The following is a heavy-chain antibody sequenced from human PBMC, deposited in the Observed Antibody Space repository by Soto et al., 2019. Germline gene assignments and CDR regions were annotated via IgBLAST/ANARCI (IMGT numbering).Heavy chain of an antibody. CDR1: GFTFSSYA. CDR2: ISGSGGST. CDR3: AKNDDSSGYYYHYAGMDE. V-gene: IGHV3-23*01. Sequence: GGSLRLSCAASGFTFSSYAMSWVRQAPGKGLEWVSAISGSGGSTYYADSVKGRFTISRDNSKNTLYLQMNSLRAEDTDVYYCAKNDDSSGYYYHYAGMDEWGEGATVTVYS. D-gene: IGHD3-22*01. J-gene: IGHJ6*01.